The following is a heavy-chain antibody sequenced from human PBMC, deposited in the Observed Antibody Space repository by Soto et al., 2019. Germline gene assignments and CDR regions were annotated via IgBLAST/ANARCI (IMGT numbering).Heavy chain of an antibody. J-gene: IGHJ6*02. CDR1: GFTFDDYA. Sequence: GGSLRLSCAASGFTFDDYAMHWVRQAPGKGLEWVSLISWDGGSTYYADSVKGRLTISRDNSKNSLYLQMNSLRAEDTALYYCAKAHMVRGVTYYYYGMDVWGQGTTVTVSS. CDR2: ISWDGGST. CDR3: AKAHMVRGVTYYYYGMDV. V-gene: IGHV3-43D*04. D-gene: IGHD3-10*01.